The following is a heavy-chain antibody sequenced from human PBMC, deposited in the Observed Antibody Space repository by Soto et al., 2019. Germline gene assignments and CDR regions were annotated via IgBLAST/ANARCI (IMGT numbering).Heavy chain of an antibody. V-gene: IGHV1-46*01. Sequence: ASVKVSCKASGYTFTSYHMHWVRQAPGQGLEWMGIINPSGGSTSYAQKFQGRVTMTRDTSTSTVYMELSSLRSEDTAVYYCARYKWSGYPNPYYYGMDVWGQGTTVTVSS. CDR1: GYTFTSYH. CDR3: ARYKWSGYPNPYYYGMDV. D-gene: IGHD3-3*01. CDR2: INPSGGST. J-gene: IGHJ6*02.